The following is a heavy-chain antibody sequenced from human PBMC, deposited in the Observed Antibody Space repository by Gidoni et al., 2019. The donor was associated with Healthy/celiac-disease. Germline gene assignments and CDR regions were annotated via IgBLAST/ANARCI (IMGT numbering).Heavy chain of an antibody. V-gene: IGHV4-34*01. D-gene: IGHD2-2*01. CDR3: ARGDCSSTSCLFDY. CDR2: INHSGST. CDR1: GGSFSGYY. J-gene: IGHJ4*02. Sequence: QVQLQQWGAGLLKPSETLSITCAVYGGSFSGYYWSWIRQPPGKGLEWIGEINHSGSTNCNPSLKSRVTISVDTSKNQFSLKLSSVTAADTAVYYCARGDCSSTSCLFDYWGQGTLVTVSS.